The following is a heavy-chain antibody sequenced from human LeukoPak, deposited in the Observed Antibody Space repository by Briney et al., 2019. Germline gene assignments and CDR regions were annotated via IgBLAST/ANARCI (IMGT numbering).Heavy chain of an antibody. CDR2: INHSGST. Sequence: SETLSLTCAVYGGSFSGYYWSWIRQPPGKGLEWIGEINHSGSTNYNPSHKSRVTISVDTSKNQFSLKLSSVTAADTAVYYCARQVGYCSGGSCRRSRAFDIWGQGTMVTVSS. J-gene: IGHJ3*02. CDR3: ARQVGYCSGGSCRRSRAFDI. CDR1: GGSFSGYY. V-gene: IGHV4-34*01. D-gene: IGHD2-15*01.